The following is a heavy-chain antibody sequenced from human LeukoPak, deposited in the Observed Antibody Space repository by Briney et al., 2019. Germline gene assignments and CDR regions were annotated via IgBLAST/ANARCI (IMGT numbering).Heavy chain of an antibody. D-gene: IGHD4-23*01. V-gene: IGHV3-48*03. CDR2: ISSSGSTI. CDR3: ARGSPSYGGIVFDY. Sequence: PGGSLRLSCAASGFTFSSYEMNWVRQAPGKGLEWVSYISSSGSTIYYTDSMKGRFTISRDNAKKSLFLQMKSLRAEDTAVYYCARGSPSYGGIVFDYWGQGTPVTVSS. J-gene: IGHJ4*02. CDR1: GFTFSSYE.